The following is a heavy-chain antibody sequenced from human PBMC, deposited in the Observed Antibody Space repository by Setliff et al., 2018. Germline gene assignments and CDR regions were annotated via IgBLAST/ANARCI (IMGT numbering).Heavy chain of an antibody. CDR1: GYTFTSYG. D-gene: IGHD1-26*01. CDR3: VRGIEGYY. CDR2: ISPYDGQT. J-gene: IGHJ4*02. V-gene: IGHV1-18*01. Sequence: ASVKVSCKASGYTFTSYGISWVRQAPGQGLEWMGWISPYDGQTSFAQKFQGRVTMTTDTSTSTAYMELRSLRSDDTALYYCVRGIEGYYWGQGTLVTVSS.